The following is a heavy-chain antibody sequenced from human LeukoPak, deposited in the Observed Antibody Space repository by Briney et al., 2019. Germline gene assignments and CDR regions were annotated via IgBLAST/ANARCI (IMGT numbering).Heavy chain of an antibody. CDR3: ARGEYNFGQGHSWFDP. CDR1: GFTFSSYT. J-gene: IGHJ5*02. V-gene: IGHV3-30*04. D-gene: IGHD5-18*01. Sequence: GGSLRLSCAASGFTFSSYTMHWVRQAPGKGLEWVAVISYDGSNEHCADSVKGRFTISRDNSKNRLDLQMNSLRVGDTAVYYCARGEYNFGQGHSWFDPWGQGTLVTVSS. CDR2: ISYDGSNE.